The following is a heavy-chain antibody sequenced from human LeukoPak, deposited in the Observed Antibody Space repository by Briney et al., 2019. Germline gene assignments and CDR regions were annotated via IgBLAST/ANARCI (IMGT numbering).Heavy chain of an antibody. CDR3: ATHPLYGGNPVY. Sequence: GASLQISCTASGSIFTTYWIGWVRQLPGEGLEWMGIIYPGDSDTRYSPSFQGQVTISADKSISTAYLQWSSLKASDTAMYYCATHPLYGGNPVYWGQGTLVTVSS. J-gene: IGHJ4*02. D-gene: IGHD4-23*01. CDR1: GSIFTTYW. CDR2: IYPGDSDT. V-gene: IGHV5-51*01.